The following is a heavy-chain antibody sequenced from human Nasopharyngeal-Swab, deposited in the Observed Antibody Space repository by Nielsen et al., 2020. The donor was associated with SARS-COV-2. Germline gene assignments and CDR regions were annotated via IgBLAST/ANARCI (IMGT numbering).Heavy chain of an antibody. CDR3: AKAPYLRGLDV. CDR1: GFTFSSYA. D-gene: IGHD2-21*01. J-gene: IGHJ6*02. V-gene: IGHV3-23*01. CDR2: ISGSGDTT. Sequence: GGSLRLSCAASGFTFSSYAMTWVRQAPGKGLEWVSIISGSGDTTYYADSVKDRFTIPRDNSKNTLYLQTNSLRVEDTAVYYCAKAPYLRGLDVWGQGTTVTVSS.